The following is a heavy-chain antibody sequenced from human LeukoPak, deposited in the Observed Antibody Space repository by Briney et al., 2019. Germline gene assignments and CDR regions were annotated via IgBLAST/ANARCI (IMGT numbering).Heavy chain of an antibody. J-gene: IGHJ6*02. CDR2: XXXXXXXXXXX. CDR1: GYSFNVYW. Sequence: GESLKISCKGSGYSFNVYWIGWVRQMPGKGLEWXXXXXXXXXXXXXXXYSPSFXGQVTISVDKSISTAYLQWSSLKASDTAMYXXARWGDCSNGVCYTYQYYYYGVDVWGQGTTVTVSS. CDR3: ARWGDCSNGVCYTYQYYYYGVDV. D-gene: IGHD2-8*01. V-gene: IGHV5-51*01.